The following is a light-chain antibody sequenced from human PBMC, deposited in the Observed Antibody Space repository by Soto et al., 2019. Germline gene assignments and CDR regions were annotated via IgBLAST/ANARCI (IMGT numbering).Light chain of an antibody. CDR3: QQYNNWPLT. V-gene: IGKV3D-15*01. Sequence: EIVMTQSPATLSVSPGDRATLSCRASQSVGNDLAWYQQKPGQAPRLLIYDASTRATGIPARFSGSGSGTALTLPVSSLLAEDFAVYSCQQYNNWPLTFGGGTKVDIK. CDR1: QSVGND. CDR2: DAS. J-gene: IGKJ4*01.